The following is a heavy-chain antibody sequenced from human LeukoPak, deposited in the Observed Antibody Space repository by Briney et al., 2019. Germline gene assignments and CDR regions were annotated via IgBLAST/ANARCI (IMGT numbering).Heavy chain of an antibody. Sequence: SETLSLTCTVSGGSISSGGYYWSWIRQPPGKGLEWIGYIYHSGSTYYNPSLKSRVTISVDTSKNQFSLKLNSVTAADTAVYYCASNIGTGYSRGYAFDIWGQGTMVTVSS. CDR1: GGSISSGGYY. CDR3: ASNIGTGYSRGYAFDI. CDR2: IYHSGST. D-gene: IGHD6-13*01. J-gene: IGHJ3*02. V-gene: IGHV4-30-2*01.